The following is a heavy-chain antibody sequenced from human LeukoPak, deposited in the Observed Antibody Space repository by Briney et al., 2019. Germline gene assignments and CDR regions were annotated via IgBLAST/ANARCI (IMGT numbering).Heavy chain of an antibody. CDR1: GYTYSSYG. V-gene: IGHV1-18*01. CDR2: ISGYTGNT. J-gene: IGHJ3*01. D-gene: IGHD3-10*01. CDR3: ARQRFGDVHAFDV. Sequence: ASVKVSCKASGYTYSSYGISWVRQAPGQGLEWMGWISGYTGNTNYAQKFQGRVTVTTDTSTSTAYMELRSLTSDDTAVYYCARQRFGDVHAFDVWGQGTVVSVS.